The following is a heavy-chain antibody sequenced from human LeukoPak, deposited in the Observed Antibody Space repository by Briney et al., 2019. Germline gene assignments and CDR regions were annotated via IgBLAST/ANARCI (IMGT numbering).Heavy chain of an antibody. CDR1: GDSINSYY. J-gene: IGHJ4*02. V-gene: IGHV4-59*01. CDR3: ARGYRGDYYDSSGYYYPRGLGSYYFDY. CDR2: IYYSGST. Sequence: SETLSLTCTVSGDSINSYYWSWIRQPPGKGLEWIGYIYYSGSTNYKPSLKSRVTISVDTSKNQFSLKLSSVTAADTAVYYCARGYRGDYYDSSGYYYPRGLGSYYFDYWGQGTLVTVSS. D-gene: IGHD3-22*01.